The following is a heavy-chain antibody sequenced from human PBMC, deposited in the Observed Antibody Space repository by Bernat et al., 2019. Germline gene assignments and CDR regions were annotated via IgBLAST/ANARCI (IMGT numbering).Heavy chain of an antibody. CDR3: ARDLSYGSLTS. CDR1: GFTFSNYG. V-gene: IGHV3-30*03. Sequence: QVQLVESGGGVVQPGRSLRLSCAASGFTFSNYGMHWVRQAPGKGLEWVAVISYDGSNKYYADSVKGRFTISRDSSKNTLYLQMNSLRAEDTAVYYCARDLSYGSLTSWGLGTLVTVSS. D-gene: IGHD3-10*01. J-gene: IGHJ5*02. CDR2: ISYDGSNK.